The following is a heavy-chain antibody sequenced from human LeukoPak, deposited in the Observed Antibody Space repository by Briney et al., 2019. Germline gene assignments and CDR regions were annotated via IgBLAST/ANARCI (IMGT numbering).Heavy chain of an antibody. J-gene: IGHJ3*02. Sequence: SETLSLTCAVYGGSFSGYYWSWIRQPPGKGLEWIGEINHSGSTNYNPSLKSRVTISVDTSKNQYSLKLSSVTAADTAVYYCARSGVFTGYDAFDIWGQGTRVTVSS. CDR1: GGSFSGYY. CDR2: INHSGST. V-gene: IGHV4-34*01. CDR3: ARSGVFTGYDAFDI. D-gene: IGHD6-13*01.